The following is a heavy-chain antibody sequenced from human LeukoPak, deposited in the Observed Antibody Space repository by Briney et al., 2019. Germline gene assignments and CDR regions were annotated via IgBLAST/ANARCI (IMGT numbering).Heavy chain of an antibody. V-gene: IGHV1-8*01. D-gene: IGHD3-22*01. CDR3: ARALPYYYDSCGYRGYYYYYMDV. CDR1: GYTFTSYD. J-gene: IGHJ6*03. Sequence: GASVTVSCKASGYTFTSYDINWVRQATGQGLEWMGWMNPNSGNTGYAQKFQGRVTMTRNTSISTAYMELSSLRSEDTAVYYCARALPYYYDSCGYRGYYYYYMDVWGKGTTVTVSS. CDR2: MNPNSGNT.